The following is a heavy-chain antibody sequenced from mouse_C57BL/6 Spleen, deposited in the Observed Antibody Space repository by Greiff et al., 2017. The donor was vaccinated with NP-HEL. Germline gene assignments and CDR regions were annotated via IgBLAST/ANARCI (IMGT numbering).Heavy chain of an antibody. Sequence: QVQLQQSGPELVKPGASVKISCKASGYAFSSSWMNWVKQRPGKGLEWIGRIYPGDGDTNYNGKFKSKATLTADKSSSTAYMQLSSLTSEDSAVSFCAGGDYYGYCVGAMGYWGQGTTVTVST. CDR2: IYPGDGDT. CDR1: GYAFSSSW. CDR3: AGGDYYGYCVGAMGY. D-gene: IGHD2-3*01. J-gene: IGHJ4*01. V-gene: IGHV1-82*01.